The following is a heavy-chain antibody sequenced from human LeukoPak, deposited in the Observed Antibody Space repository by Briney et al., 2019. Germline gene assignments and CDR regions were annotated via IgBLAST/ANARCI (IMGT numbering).Heavy chain of an antibody. J-gene: IGHJ5*02. CDR2: MRTDGSVP. CDR3: ARDAGNSGYGCDL. Sequence: PGGSLRLSCEVSGFTFSYYMMTWVRQAPGEGLEWVANMRTDGSVPSYVDSVKGRFTISRDNARNSLYLQMNNLRGEDTAIYYCARDAGNSGYGCDLWGQGTLVTVSS. D-gene: IGHD5-12*01. V-gene: IGHV3-7*01. CDR1: GFTFSYYM.